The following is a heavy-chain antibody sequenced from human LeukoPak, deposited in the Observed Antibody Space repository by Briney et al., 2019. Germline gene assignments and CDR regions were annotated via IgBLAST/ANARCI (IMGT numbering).Heavy chain of an antibody. Sequence: NPSQTLSLTCTVSGGSISSGGYYWSWIRQPPGKGLEWIGYIYHSGSTYYNPSLKSRVTISVDTSKNQFSLKLSSVTAADTAVYYCARRTGGGSQGNRIVGATIHMDVWGKGTTVTVSS. J-gene: IGHJ6*03. CDR1: GGSISSGGYY. CDR3: ARRTGGGSQGNRIVGATIHMDV. D-gene: IGHD1-26*01. V-gene: IGHV4-30-2*01. CDR2: IYHSGST.